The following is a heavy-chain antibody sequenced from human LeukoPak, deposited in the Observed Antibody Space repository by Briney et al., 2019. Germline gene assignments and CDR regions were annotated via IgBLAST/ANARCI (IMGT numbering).Heavy chain of an antibody. Sequence: SETLSLTCTVSGDSISGYYWSWIRQPPGKGLEWIGYIYHSGSTYYNPSLKSRVTISVDRSRNQFSLKLSSVTAADTAVYYCARFDPSPYYYGSGSYYSGWFDPWGQGTLVTVSS. J-gene: IGHJ5*02. V-gene: IGHV4-30-2*01. CDR1: GDSISGYY. CDR3: ARFDPSPYYYGSGSYYSGWFDP. CDR2: IYHSGST. D-gene: IGHD3-10*01.